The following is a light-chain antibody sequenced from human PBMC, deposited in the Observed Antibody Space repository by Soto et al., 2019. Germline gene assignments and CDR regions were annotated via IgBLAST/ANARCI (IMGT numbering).Light chain of an antibody. V-gene: IGKV1-5*01. J-gene: IGKJ1*01. CDR3: QQYDSYAWT. CDR2: DAS. Sequence: DIQMTQSPSTLSAPPGDRVTITCRASQSISSWLAWYQQKPGKAPKLLIYDASSLESGVPSRFSGIGSGTEFTLTITSLQPDDFATYYCQQYDSYAWTFGQGTKVDTK. CDR1: QSISSW.